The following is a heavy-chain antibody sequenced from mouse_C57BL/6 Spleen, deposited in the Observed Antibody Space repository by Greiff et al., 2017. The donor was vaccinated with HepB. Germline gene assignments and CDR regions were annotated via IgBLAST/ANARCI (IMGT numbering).Heavy chain of an antibody. CDR3: ARHEGGSNCFAY. V-gene: IGHV1-62-2*01. CDR2: FYPGSGSI. Sequence: VKLLESGAELVKPGASVKLSCKASGYTFTEYTIHWVKQRSGQGLEWIGWFYPGSGSIKYNEKFKDKGTLTADKSSSTVYMELSRLTTEDSAVYFCARHEGGSNCFAYWGQGTLVTVSA. D-gene: IGHD2-5*01. CDR1: GYTFTEYT. J-gene: IGHJ3*01.